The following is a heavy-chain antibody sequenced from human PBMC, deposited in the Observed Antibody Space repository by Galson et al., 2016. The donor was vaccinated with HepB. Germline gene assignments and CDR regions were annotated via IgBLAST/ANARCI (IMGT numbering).Heavy chain of an antibody. V-gene: IGHV1-69*13. Sequence: SVKVSCKASGSTFRSNSVGSYAITWVRQAPGQGPEWMGEIIPIFGKVNLAQKLQGRVTISADETANTAYMELRGLRPEDTAVYYCARGDIRIYGVVIKRDGMDVWGQGTTIIVSS. CDR3: ARGDIRIYGVVIKRDGMDV. J-gene: IGHJ6*02. CDR1: GSTFRSNSVGSYA. CDR2: IIPIFGKV. D-gene: IGHD3-3*01.